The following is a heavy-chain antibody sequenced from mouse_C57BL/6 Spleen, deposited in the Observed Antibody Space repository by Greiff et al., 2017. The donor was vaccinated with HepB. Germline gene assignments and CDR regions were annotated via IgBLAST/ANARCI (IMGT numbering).Heavy chain of an antibody. V-gene: IGHV5-4*01. J-gene: IGHJ3*01. CDR1: GFTFSSYA. Sequence: EVQRVESGGGLVKPGGSLKLSCAASGFTFSSYAMSWVRQTPEKRLEWVATISDGGSYTYYPDNVKGRFTISRDNAKNNLYLQMSHLKSEDTAMYYCASPQLGQGAWFAYWGQGTLVTVSA. CDR3: ASPQLGQGAWFAY. D-gene: IGHD4-1*02. CDR2: ISDGGSYT.